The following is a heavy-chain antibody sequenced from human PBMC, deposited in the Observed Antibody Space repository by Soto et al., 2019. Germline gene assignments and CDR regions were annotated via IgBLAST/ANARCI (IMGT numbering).Heavy chain of an antibody. Sequence: ASVKVSCKTSGYIFTGYFIHWVRQTPGQGLQWLGRITPNSGDTKYGQTFQGRVTLTRDTSASTAYMELSGLRADDTALYYCVRWAYGSNRLEFRGQGTLVTVSS. CDR3: VRWAYGSNRLEF. V-gene: IGHV1-2*06. D-gene: IGHD4-17*01. J-gene: IGHJ3*01. CDR1: GYIFTGYF. CDR2: ITPNSGDT.